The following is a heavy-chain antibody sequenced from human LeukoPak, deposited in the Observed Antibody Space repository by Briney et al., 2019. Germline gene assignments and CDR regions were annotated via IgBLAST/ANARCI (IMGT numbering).Heavy chain of an antibody. CDR1: GDSVSSNSAA. Sequence: SQTLSLTCAISGDSVSSNSAAWNWIRQSPSRGLEWLGRTYYRSKWYNDYAVSVKGRITINPDTSKNQFSLQLNSVTPEDTAVYYCARGPLPFYCSSTSCYVNWFDPWGQGTLVTVSS. CDR2: TYYRSKWYN. CDR3: ARGPLPFYCSSTSCYVNWFDP. D-gene: IGHD2-2*01. J-gene: IGHJ5*02. V-gene: IGHV6-1*01.